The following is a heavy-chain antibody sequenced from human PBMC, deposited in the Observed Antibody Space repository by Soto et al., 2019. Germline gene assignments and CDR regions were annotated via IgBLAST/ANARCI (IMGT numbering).Heavy chain of an antibody. CDR1: GFTFSSYA. Sequence: EVQLLESGGGLVQPGGSLRLSCAASGFTFSSYAMSWVRQAPGKGLEWVSAISGSGGSTYYADSVKGRFTISSDNSKNTLYLQMNSLRAEDTAVYYCAKIPHSSSWYLDAFDILGQGTMVTVSS. D-gene: IGHD6-13*01. J-gene: IGHJ3*02. CDR2: ISGSGGST. V-gene: IGHV3-23*01. CDR3: AKIPHSSSWYLDAFDI.